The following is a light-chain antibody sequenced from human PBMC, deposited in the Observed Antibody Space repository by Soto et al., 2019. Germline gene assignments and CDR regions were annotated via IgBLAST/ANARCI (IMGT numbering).Light chain of an antibody. CDR1: QSISSW. V-gene: IGKV1-5*01. CDR3: QQYNLYPWT. Sequence: DIQMTHSPSTLSASVVDRFTITCLASQSISSWLAWYQQKPGKAPNLLIYDASSLESGVPSRFSGSGSGTEFTLTITSLQPDDFATYYCQQYNLYPWTFGQGTKVDIK. CDR2: DAS. J-gene: IGKJ1*01.